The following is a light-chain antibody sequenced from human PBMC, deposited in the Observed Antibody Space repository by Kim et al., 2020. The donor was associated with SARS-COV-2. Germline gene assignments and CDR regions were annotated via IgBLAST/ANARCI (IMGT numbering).Light chain of an antibody. CDR2: GAS. CDR3: KQYGSSPLT. J-gene: IGKJ4*01. CDR1: QSVSSSY. Sequence: RGERATPCGRARQSVSSSYLAWYQQKPGQAPRLVNLGASGRATGTPDRFSGSGSGTDFTLTMSRLEPEECAVYYCKQYGSSPLTFGGGTKVDIK. V-gene: IGKV3-20*01.